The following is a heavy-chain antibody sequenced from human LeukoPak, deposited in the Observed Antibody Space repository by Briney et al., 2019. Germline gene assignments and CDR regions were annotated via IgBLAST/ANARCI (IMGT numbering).Heavy chain of an antibody. CDR2: IIPIFGTA. Sequence: GASVKVSCKASGGTFSSYAISWVRQAPGQGLEWMGGIIPIFGTANYAQKFQGRVTTTADESTSTAYMELSSLRSEDTAVYYCARAPREYQLLWSAFDIWGQGTMVTVSS. J-gene: IGHJ3*02. CDR1: GGTFSSYA. D-gene: IGHD2-2*01. CDR3: ARAPREYQLLWSAFDI. V-gene: IGHV1-69*13.